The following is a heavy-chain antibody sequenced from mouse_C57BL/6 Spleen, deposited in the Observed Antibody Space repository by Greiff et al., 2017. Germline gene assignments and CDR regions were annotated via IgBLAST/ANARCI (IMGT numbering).Heavy chain of an antibody. D-gene: IGHD4-1*01. Sequence: QVQLQQPGAELVKPGASVKLSCKASGYTFTSYWMQWVKQRPGQGLEWIGEIDPSDSYTNYNQKFKGKATLTVDTSSSTAYMQLSSLTSEDSAVFYCEALTGTGDYWGQGTTLTVSS. J-gene: IGHJ2*01. CDR2: IDPSDSYT. V-gene: IGHV1-50*01. CDR1: GYTFTSYW. CDR3: EALTGTGDY.